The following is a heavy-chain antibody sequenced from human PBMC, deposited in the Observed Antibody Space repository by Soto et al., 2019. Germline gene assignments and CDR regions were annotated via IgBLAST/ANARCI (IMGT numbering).Heavy chain of an antibody. CDR2: ISHDGGAV. CDR3: VKDLYSSDWYNYFDP. D-gene: IGHD6-19*01. CDR1: GFSFSTTG. J-gene: IGHJ5*02. Sequence: QVQLVESGGGVVQPGRSLRLSCAASGFSFSTTGMHWVRQAPGKGLEWVAMISHDGGAVHFADSVKGRFTISRDDSKNTLYLQMNSLRPEDKAVHYFVKDLYSSDWYNYFDPWGQGTLVTVSS. V-gene: IGHV3-30*18.